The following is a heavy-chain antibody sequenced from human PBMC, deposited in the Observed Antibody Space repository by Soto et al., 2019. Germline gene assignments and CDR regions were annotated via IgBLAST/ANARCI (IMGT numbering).Heavy chain of an antibody. CDR2: ISYNGKNT. Sequence: QVQLVESGGGVVQPGRSLRLSCEASGFIFSSYGMHWVRQAPVKGLEWVSVISYNGKNTFYADSVKGRFTISRDNSKNTRYLHMNSLKVEDSAVYFCAKVPSASGWSTPDYWGQGTLVTVSS. J-gene: IGHJ4*02. V-gene: IGHV3-30*18. CDR3: AKVPSASGWSTPDY. D-gene: IGHD6-19*01. CDR1: GFIFSSYG.